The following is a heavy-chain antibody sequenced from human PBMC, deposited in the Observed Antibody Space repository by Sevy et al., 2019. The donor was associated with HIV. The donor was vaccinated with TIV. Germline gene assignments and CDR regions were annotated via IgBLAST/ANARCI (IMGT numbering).Heavy chain of an antibody. CDR3: ARHPSPYDILTGYPTAPFDY. J-gene: IGHJ4*02. V-gene: IGHV5-51*01. Sequence: GESLKISCKGSGYSFTSYWIGWVRQMPGKGLEWMGIIYPGDSDTRYSPSFQGQVTISADKSISTAYLQWSSLKASEIAMYYCARHPSPYDILTGYPTAPFDYWGQGTLVTVSS. D-gene: IGHD3-9*01. CDR1: GYSFTSYW. CDR2: IYPGDSDT.